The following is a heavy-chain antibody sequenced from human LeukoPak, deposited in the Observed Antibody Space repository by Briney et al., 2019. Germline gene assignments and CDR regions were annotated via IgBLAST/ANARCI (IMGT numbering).Heavy chain of an antibody. CDR1: GFTFSNFA. Sequence: GGSLRLSCAASGFTFSNFAMSWLRQAPGKGLEWVSGISVSGDRTYYADSVRGRFTISRGSSKNTLYLQMNNLRGDDTAVYYCAKQSTARSLGEGGQGTLVTVSS. CDR3: AKQSTARSLGE. V-gene: IGHV3-23*01. D-gene: IGHD6-6*01. J-gene: IGHJ4*02. CDR2: ISVSGDRT.